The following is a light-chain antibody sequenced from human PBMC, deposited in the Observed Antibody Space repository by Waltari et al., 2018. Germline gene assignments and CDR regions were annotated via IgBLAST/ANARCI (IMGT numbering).Light chain of an antibody. CDR1: QSIDRW. J-gene: IGKJ5*01. CDR3: QQYYRDLRT. Sequence: IQITQSPSTLSASVGDRVTITCRASQSIDRWLAWHQQKPGKAPKALIYKTSSLESGVPSRCSCSGSRTEFTLTSSRLQPDDFATYYCQQYYRDLRTLGQGTRRESK. CDR2: KTS. V-gene: IGKV1-5*03.